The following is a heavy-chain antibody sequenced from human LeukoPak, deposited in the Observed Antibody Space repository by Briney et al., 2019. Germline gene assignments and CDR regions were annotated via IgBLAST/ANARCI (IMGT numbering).Heavy chain of an antibody. CDR1: GYTFTSYG. CDR3: ARGLQGSGYALVLDV. V-gene: IGHV1-18*01. D-gene: IGHD3-3*01. Sequence: ASVKVSCKASGYTFTSYGISWVRQAPGQGLEWMGWISAYNGNTNYAQKVQGRVTMTTDTSTSTAYMELRSLRSDDTAVYYCARGLQGSGYALVLDVWGQGTTVTVSS. CDR2: ISAYNGNT. J-gene: IGHJ6*02.